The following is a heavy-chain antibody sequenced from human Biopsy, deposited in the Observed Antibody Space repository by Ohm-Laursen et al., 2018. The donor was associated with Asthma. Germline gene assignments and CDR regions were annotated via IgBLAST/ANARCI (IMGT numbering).Heavy chain of an antibody. CDR3: ARKAGSCISRTCYSLDF. CDR1: GGTFNTYV. D-gene: IGHD2-2*01. J-gene: IGHJ4*02. V-gene: IGHV1-69*01. Sequence: GPSGKVSCKSLGGTFNTYVIGWVRQAPGPGFEWLGGINSVFGTTTYPQKFQDRVTITADDSTSTVYMELSSLRSEDTAVYYCARKAGSCISRTCYSLDFWGQGTLVTVSS. CDR2: INSVFGTT.